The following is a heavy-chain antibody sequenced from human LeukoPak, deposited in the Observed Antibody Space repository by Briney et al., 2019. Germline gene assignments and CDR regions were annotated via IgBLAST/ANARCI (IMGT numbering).Heavy chain of an antibody. J-gene: IGHJ3*02. V-gene: IGHV4-4*07. CDR2: INFSGTT. Sequence: SETLSLTCTVSGDSLSGSYWSWIRQSAGERPEYIGRINFSGTTNYNPSLRSRVTLSMDTSKNQVSLDLSAETAADTAVYYCAKLLLPASKGAFIIWGLGTLVTVSS. D-gene: IGHD2-2*01. CDR3: AKLLLPASKGAFII. CDR1: GDSLSGSY.